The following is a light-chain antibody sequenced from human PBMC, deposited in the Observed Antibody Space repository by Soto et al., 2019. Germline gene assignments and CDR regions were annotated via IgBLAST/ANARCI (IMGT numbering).Light chain of an antibody. CDR3: MQALQTPLT. CDR2: LGS. V-gene: IGKV2-28*01. J-gene: IGKJ4*01. CDR1: QSLLPSNGKNY. Sequence: DIVMTQSPVSLPVTPGEPASISCRSGQSLLPSNGKNYLNWYLQKPGQSPQLLIYLGSTRASGVPDRFSGSGSGTDFTLKISRVEAEDVGVYYCMQALQTPLTFGGGTKVEIK.